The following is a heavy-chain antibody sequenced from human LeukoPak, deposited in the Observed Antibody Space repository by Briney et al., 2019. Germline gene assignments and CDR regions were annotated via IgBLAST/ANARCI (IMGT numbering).Heavy chain of an antibody. J-gene: IGHJ4*02. CDR1: GFTFSRHA. V-gene: IGHV3-64*01. CDR3: AREAVGAAIDH. Sequence: GGSLRLSCAASGFTFSRHAMHWVRQAPGKGLEYVSVISSNGGSTYYGNSVKGRFTISRDNSKNTLYLQMGSLRTEDMAVYYCAREAVGAAIDHWGQGTLVTVSS. CDR2: ISSNGGST. D-gene: IGHD1-26*01.